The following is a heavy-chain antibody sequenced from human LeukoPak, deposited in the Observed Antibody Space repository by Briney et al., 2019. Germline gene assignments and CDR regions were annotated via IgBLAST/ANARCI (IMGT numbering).Heavy chain of an antibody. Sequence: GASVKVSCKASGYTFTSYGISWVRQAPGQGLEWMGWISAYNGNTNYAQKLQGRVTMTTDTFTSTAYMELRSLRSDDTAVYYCARDTRVVPAAMHGYWGQGTLVTVSS. V-gene: IGHV1-18*01. CDR2: ISAYNGNT. CDR3: ARDTRVVPAAMHGY. D-gene: IGHD2-2*01. CDR1: GYTFTSYG. J-gene: IGHJ4*02.